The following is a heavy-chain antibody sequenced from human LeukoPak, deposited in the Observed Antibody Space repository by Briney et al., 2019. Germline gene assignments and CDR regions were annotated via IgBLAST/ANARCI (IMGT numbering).Heavy chain of an antibody. D-gene: IGHD6-13*01. J-gene: IGHJ4*02. V-gene: IGHV4-4*09. CDR1: GGSISGHY. CDR2: SHDSGST. CDR3: ARGFGLAAAGADY. Sequence: SETLSLTCTVSGGSISGHYWSWIRQPPGKGLEWIGYSHDSGSTNYNASLTSRVTLSVDTSKSQFSLRLTSVTAADTAVYYCARGFGLAAAGADYWGQGTLVTVSS.